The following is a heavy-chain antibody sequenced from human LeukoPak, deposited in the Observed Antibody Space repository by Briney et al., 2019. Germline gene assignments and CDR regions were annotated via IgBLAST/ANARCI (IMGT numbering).Heavy chain of an antibody. Sequence: PSETLSLTCTVSGGSISSYYWSWLRQPPGKGLDWIGYIYYSGSTNYNPSLKSRVTISLDTSKNQFSLKLSSVIAADTAVYYCARFTRSGWLFDFWGQGTLVTVSS. CDR2: IYYSGST. V-gene: IGHV4-59*01. J-gene: IGHJ4*02. D-gene: IGHD6-19*01. CDR1: GGSISSYY. CDR3: ARFTRSGWLFDF.